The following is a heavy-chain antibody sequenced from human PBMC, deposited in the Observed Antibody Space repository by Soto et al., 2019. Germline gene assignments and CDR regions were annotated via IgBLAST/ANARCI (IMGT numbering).Heavy chain of an antibody. CDR1: GGSFSGYY. CDR2: INHSGST. D-gene: IGHD3-3*01. Sequence: PSETLSLTCAVYGGSFSGYYWSWIRQPPGKGLEWIGEINHSGSTNYNPSLKSRVTISVDTSKNQFSLKLSSVTAADTAVYYCARYYDFWSGYFFYLEEDNWFDPWGQGTLVTVSS. V-gene: IGHV4-34*01. CDR3: ARYYDFWSGYFFYLEEDNWFDP. J-gene: IGHJ5*02.